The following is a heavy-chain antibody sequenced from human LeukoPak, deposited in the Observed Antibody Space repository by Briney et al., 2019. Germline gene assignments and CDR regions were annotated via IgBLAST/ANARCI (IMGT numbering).Heavy chain of an antibody. CDR2: ISGSGAIT. Sequence: GGSLRLSCAASGISFRSYGLSWVRQAPGKGLEWVSSISGSGAITYYADSVRGRFTVSRDNSKSTLYLQMNSLRAEDTAVYYCAKDYYDSSLFAQTGDYWGQGTLVTVSS. CDR1: GISFRSYG. V-gene: IGHV3-23*01. CDR3: AKDYYDSSLFAQTGDY. D-gene: IGHD3-22*01. J-gene: IGHJ4*02.